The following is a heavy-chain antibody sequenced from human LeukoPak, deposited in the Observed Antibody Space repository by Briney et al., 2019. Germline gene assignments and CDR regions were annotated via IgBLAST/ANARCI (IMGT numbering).Heavy chain of an antibody. CDR2: INPNSGGT. J-gene: IGHJ5*02. CDR3: ARDLASIVVVVAEDGGWFDH. D-gene: IGHD2-15*01. CDR1: GYTFTGYY. Sequence: ASVTVSCKASGYTFTGYYMHWVRQAPGQGLEWMGWINPNSGGTNYAQKFQGRVTMTRDTSISTAYMELSRLRSDDTAVYYCARDLASIVVVVAEDGGWFDHWGQGTLVTVSS. V-gene: IGHV1-2*02.